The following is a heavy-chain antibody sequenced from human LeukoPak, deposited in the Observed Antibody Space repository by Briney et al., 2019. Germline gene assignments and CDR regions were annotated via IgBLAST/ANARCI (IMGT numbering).Heavy chain of an antibody. Sequence: SETLSLTCTVSGGSISSYYWSWIRQPPGKGLEWIGYIYYSGSTNYNPSLKSRVTISVDTSKNQFSLKLSSVTAADTAVYYCARHLGDPYCSSTSCYPRWFDPWGQGTLVTVSS. V-gene: IGHV4-59*01. CDR3: ARHLGDPYCSSTSCYPRWFDP. D-gene: IGHD2-2*01. J-gene: IGHJ5*02. CDR1: GGSISSYY. CDR2: IYYSGST.